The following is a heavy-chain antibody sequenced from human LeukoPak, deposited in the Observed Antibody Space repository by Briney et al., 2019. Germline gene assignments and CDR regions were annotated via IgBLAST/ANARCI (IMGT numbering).Heavy chain of an antibody. CDR1: GLTFNNYA. CDR2: ISGRGGNS. CDR3: ATGYSDSLRSPLDS. D-gene: IGHD3-22*01. V-gene: IGHV3-23*01. Sequence: GGSLRLSCAASGLTFNNYALTWIRQAPGKGLEWVSSISGRGGNSYYADSVKGRFTISRDDSKNTLFLQMNSLRAEDTAVYYCATGYSDSLRSPLDSWGQGTLVTVSS. J-gene: IGHJ5*01.